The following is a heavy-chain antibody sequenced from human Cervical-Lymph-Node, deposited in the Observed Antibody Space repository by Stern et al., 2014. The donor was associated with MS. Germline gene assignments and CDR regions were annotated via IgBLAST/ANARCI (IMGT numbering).Heavy chain of an antibody. D-gene: IGHD6-13*01. V-gene: IGHV1-69*01. CDR1: GGTFSKFP. CDR2: IFPVVGTP. J-gene: IGHJ5*02. CDR3: ALSSETSDRWYSLGYDL. Sequence: VQLVQSWAEVTKPGSSLKVSCKASGGTFSKFPSSWVRQAPGQGLECMGGIFPVVGTPTYAQEFRGRVTITADVSTSTVYMELSSLRSDDTAVYYCALSSETSDRWYSLGYDLWGQGTLVTVSS.